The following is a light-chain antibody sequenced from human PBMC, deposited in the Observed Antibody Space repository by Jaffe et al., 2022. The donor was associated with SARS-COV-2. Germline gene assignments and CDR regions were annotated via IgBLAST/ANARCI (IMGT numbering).Light chain of an antibody. Sequence: DVVVTQSPVSLPATPGKPASISCRASQSLLHSNGNHYLHWYLQRPGQSPQLLIYLGSNRASGVPDRFSGSGSGTVFSLKISRVEAEDVGMYYCMQALQFPYTFGQGTNLEIK. CDR2: LGS. J-gene: IGKJ2*01. CDR1: QSLLHSNGNHY. CDR3: MQALQFPYT. V-gene: IGKV2-28*01.